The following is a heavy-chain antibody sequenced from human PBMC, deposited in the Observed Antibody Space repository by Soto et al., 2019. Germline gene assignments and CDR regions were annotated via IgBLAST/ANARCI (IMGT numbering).Heavy chain of an antibody. Sequence: GGSLRLSCAASGFTFSSYAMHWVRQAPGKGLEWVAVISYDGSNKYYADSVKGRFTISRDNSKNTLYLQMSSLRAEDTAVYYCARDRYSSSSPVLTMKRYDYYYYGVDVWGQGTTVTVSS. CDR2: ISYDGSNK. J-gene: IGHJ6*02. CDR3: ARDRYSSSSPVLTMKRYDYYYYGVDV. D-gene: IGHD6-6*01. V-gene: IGHV3-30-3*01. CDR1: GFTFSSYA.